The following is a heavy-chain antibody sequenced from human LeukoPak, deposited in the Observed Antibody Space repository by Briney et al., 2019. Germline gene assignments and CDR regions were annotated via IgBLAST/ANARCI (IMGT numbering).Heavy chain of an antibody. CDR1: GFTLDING. D-gene: IGHD3-10*01. J-gene: IGHJ3*02. Sequence: GGFLRRSCVATGFTLDINGVSWGRQAPRKGLEWVSGINWKGGRRGYEDAVKGRFTISRDNAKNSLYLQMNSLRAEDTALYYCARVKLLYGSGIGDAFDIWGQGTMVTVSS. CDR2: INWKGGRR. V-gene: IGHV3-20*04. CDR3: ARVKLLYGSGIGDAFDI.